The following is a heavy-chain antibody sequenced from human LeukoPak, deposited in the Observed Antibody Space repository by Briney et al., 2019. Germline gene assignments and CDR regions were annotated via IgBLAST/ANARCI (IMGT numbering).Heavy chain of an antibody. CDR3: AKDLHYYGLDV. CDR2: IANIPHGDTT. V-gene: IGHV3-23*01. CDR1: GFTFSNYA. J-gene: IGHJ6*02. Sequence: GGSLRLSCAASGFTFSNYAMSWVRQAPGKGLEWVSTIANIPHGDTTYYAASVTGRFTISRDTSENILYLQMNSLRVDDTAVYYCAKDLHYYGLDVWGHGTTVTVSS.